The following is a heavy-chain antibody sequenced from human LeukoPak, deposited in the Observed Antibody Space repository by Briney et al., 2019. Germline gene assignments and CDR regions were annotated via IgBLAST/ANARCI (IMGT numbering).Heavy chain of an antibody. CDR1: GGSISSSSYY. D-gene: IGHD3-10*01. V-gene: IGHV4-39*01. J-gene: IGHJ3*02. CDR3: ARHPMVRGVIILDAFDI. Sequence: SETLSLTCTVSGGSISSSSYYWGWIRQPPGEGLEWVGSIYYSGSTYYNPSLKSRVTISVDTSKNQFSLKLSSVTAADTAVYYCARHPMVRGVIILDAFDIWGQGTMVTVSS. CDR2: IYYSGST.